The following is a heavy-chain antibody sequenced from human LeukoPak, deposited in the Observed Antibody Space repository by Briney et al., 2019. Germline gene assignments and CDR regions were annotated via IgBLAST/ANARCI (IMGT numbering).Heavy chain of an antibody. CDR2: IYYSGST. V-gene: IGHV4-59*01. CDR3: ARVRDSSGYFRTARYYFDY. J-gene: IGHJ4*02. Sequence: PSETLSLTCAVYGGSFSGYYWSWIRQPPGKGLERIGYIYYSGSTNYNPSLKSRVTISVDTSKNQFSLKLSSVTAADTAVYYCARVRDSSGYFRTARYYFDYWGQGTLVTVSS. D-gene: IGHD3-22*01. CDR1: GGSFSGYY.